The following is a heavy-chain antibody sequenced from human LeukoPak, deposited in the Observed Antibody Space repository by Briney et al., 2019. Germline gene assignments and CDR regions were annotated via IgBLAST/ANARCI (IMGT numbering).Heavy chain of an antibody. Sequence: SETLSLTCTVSGGSISSYYWSWIRQPPGKGLEWIGYIYYSGSTNYNPSLKSRVTISVDTSKYQFSLKLSSVTAADTAVYYCARASHDYGDYSHFDYWGQGTLITVSS. CDR2: IYYSGST. D-gene: IGHD4-17*01. CDR3: ARASHDYGDYSHFDY. J-gene: IGHJ4*02. CDR1: GGSISSYY. V-gene: IGHV4-59*12.